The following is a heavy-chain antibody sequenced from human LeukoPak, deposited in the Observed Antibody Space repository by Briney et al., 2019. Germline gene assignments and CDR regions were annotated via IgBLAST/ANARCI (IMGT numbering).Heavy chain of an antibody. D-gene: IGHD3-3*01. CDR1: GFTFSSYS. J-gene: IGHJ4*02. CDR2: ISSSSTI. Sequence: GGSLRLSCAASGFTFSSYSMNWVRQAPGKGLEWVSYISSSSTIYYADSVKGRFTISRDNAKNSLYLQMNSLRAEDTAVYYCARGSVTIFGVVTYWGQGTLVTVSS. V-gene: IGHV3-48*01. CDR3: ARGSVTIFGVVTY.